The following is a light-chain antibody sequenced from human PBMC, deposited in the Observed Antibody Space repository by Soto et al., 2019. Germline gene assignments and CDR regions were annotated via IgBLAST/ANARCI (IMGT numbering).Light chain of an antibody. Sequence: QMTQSPSSLLASVGDRVTITCRASQSIRSHLNWYPQKVGQTPRLLIYAASTLQSEVPPRFSGSGSGTDFTLTISGLQREDFATYYCQQSHSAPLTFGGGTKIQI. CDR1: QSIRSH. V-gene: IGKV1-39*01. CDR3: QQSHSAPLT. CDR2: AAS. J-gene: IGKJ4*01.